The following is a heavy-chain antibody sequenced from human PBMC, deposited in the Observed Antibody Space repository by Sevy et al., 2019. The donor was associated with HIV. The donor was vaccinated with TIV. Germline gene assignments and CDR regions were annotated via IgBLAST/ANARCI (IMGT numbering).Heavy chain of an antibody. V-gene: IGHV3-23*01. Sequence: GGSLRLSCAASGFTFSKFSMSWVRQPPGKGLEWVSTLSFGCGEINHADSVKGRFTISRDNSKNSLYLQMNNLRAEDTAVYYCAREGCTKPHDYWGQGTLVTVSS. CDR3: AREGCTKPHDY. D-gene: IGHD2-8*01. CDR1: GFTFSKFS. J-gene: IGHJ4*02. CDR2: LSFGCGEI.